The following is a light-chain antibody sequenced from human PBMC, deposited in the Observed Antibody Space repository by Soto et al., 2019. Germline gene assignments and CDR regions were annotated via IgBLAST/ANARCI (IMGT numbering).Light chain of an antibody. V-gene: IGKV3-15*01. CDR2: GAS. Sequence: EIVMTLSPATLSVSPGERATLSCRASQSVSSNLAWYQQKPGQAPRLLIYGASTRATGIPARFSGSGSGTEFTLTSGSLESKDCALYSRKVYANLPGTFREGTKVDIK. J-gene: IGKJ1*01. CDR1: QSVSSN. CDR3: KVYANLPGT.